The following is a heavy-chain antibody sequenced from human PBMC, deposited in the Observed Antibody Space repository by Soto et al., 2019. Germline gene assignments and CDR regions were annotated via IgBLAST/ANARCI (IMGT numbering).Heavy chain of an antibody. CDR1: GGTFSSYT. J-gene: IGHJ4*02. D-gene: IGHD6-25*01. Sequence: QMQLVQSGAEVKKPGSSVKVSCKTSGGTFSSYTLTWVRQAPGQGLEWMGGIIPIFGTGNYAQKFRGRVTITADESTSTAYMELGSLRSEDTAVYYCARGHGYNGAHFDYWGQGTLVTVSS. V-gene: IGHV1-69*01. CDR2: IIPIFGTG. CDR3: ARGHGYNGAHFDY.